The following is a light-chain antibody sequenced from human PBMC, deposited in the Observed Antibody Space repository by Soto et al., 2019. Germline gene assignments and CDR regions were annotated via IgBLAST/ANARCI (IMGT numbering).Light chain of an antibody. CDR1: SSDVGGYNY. J-gene: IGLJ1*01. V-gene: IGLV2-14*01. CDR2: EVS. Sequence: QSVLTQPASVSGSPGQSITISCTGTSSDVGGYNYVSWYQQHPGKAPKLMIYEVSNRPSGVSNRFSGSKSGNTAPLTISGLQAEDEADYYCSSYTSRSTYVSGNGTKVTVL. CDR3: SSYTSRSTYV.